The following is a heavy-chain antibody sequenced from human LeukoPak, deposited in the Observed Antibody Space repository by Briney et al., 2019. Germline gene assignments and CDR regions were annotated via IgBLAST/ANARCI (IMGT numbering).Heavy chain of an antibody. D-gene: IGHD4-17*01. CDR1: GFTFSSYA. CDR2: ISGSGGST. Sequence: GGSLRLSCAASGFTFSSYAMNWVRQAPGKGLEWVSAISGSGGSTYYADSVKGRFTISRDNSKNTLYLQMNSLRAEDTAVYYCAKDLKAYGDYEGFDYWGQGTLVTVSS. CDR3: AKDLKAYGDYEGFDY. J-gene: IGHJ4*02. V-gene: IGHV3-23*01.